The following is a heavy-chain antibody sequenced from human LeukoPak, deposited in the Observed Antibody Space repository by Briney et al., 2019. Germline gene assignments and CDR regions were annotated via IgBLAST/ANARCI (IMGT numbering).Heavy chain of an antibody. D-gene: IGHD6-19*01. CDR1: GFTFSSYW. V-gene: IGHV3-7*03. J-gene: IGHJ4*02. CDR3: AKDLSSGWHVGFDY. CDR2: IKQDGSEK. Sequence: GGSLRLSCAASGFTFSSYWMSWVRQAPGKGLEWVANIKQDGSEKYYVDSVKGRFTISRDNAKNSLYLQMNSLRAEDTAVYYCAKDLSSGWHVGFDYWGQGTLVTVSS.